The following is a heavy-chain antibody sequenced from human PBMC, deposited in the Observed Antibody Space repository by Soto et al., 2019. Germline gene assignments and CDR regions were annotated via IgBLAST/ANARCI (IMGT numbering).Heavy chain of an antibody. J-gene: IGHJ4*02. D-gene: IGHD6-19*01. V-gene: IGHV4-39*01. CDR1: GGSISSSSYY. CDR2: IYYSGST. Sequence: SETLSLTCTVSGGSISSSSYYWGWIRQPPGKGLEWIGSIYYSGSTYYNPSLKSRVTISVDTSKNQFSLKLSSVTAADTAVYYCARWGAVAGVATFDYWGQGTLVTVYS. CDR3: ARWGAVAGVATFDY.